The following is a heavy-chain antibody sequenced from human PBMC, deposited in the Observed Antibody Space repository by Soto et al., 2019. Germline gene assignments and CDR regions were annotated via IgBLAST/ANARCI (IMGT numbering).Heavy chain of an antibody. J-gene: IGHJ5*02. CDR3: ARCVGLLPVQVDQNWFDP. CDR2: IYYSGST. CDR1: GGSISSSSYY. Sequence: PSETLSLTCTVSGGSISSSSYYWGWIRQPPGKGLEWIGSIYYSGSTYYNPSLKSRVTISVDTSKNQFSLKLSSVTAADTAVYYCARCVGLLPVQVDQNWFDPWGQGTLVTVSS. V-gene: IGHV4-39*01. D-gene: IGHD1-26*01.